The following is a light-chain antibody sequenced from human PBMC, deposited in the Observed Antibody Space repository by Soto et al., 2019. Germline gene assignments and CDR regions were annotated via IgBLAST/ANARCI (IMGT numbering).Light chain of an antibody. CDR3: QQYGSSGT. CDR1: QSVSNNY. Sequence: IVFAPASSTPSLSPVERATLSCRASQSVSNNYLAWYQQKPGQAPRLLIYGASNRATGIPDRFSGSGSGTDFTLTISRLEPEDFAVYYCQQYGSSGTFGQGTKVDIK. CDR2: GAS. V-gene: IGKV3-20*01. J-gene: IGKJ1*01.